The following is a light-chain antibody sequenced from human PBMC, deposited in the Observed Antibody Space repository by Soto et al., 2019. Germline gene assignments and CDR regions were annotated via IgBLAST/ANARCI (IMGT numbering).Light chain of an antibody. Sequence: EIVLTQSPGTLSLSPGERATLSCRASQSVSSSYLAWYQQKPGQAPRLLIYGASSRATGIPDSFSGSGSGTDFTLTIIRLEPDDFAVYYCQQYGSSPSTFGQGIRLEI. CDR3: QQYGSSPST. CDR2: GAS. V-gene: IGKV3-20*01. CDR1: QSVSSSY. J-gene: IGKJ5*01.